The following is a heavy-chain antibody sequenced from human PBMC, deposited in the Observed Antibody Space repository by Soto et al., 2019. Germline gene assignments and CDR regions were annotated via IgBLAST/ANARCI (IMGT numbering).Heavy chain of an antibody. CDR3: TRVHYDMEYYFDY. D-gene: IGHD3-16*01. CDR2: IRSKAYGGTT. V-gene: IGHV3-49*03. CDR1: GFTFGDYA. J-gene: IGHJ4*02. Sequence: PGGSLRLSCTASGFTFGDYAMSWFRQAPGKGLEWVGFIRSKAYGGTTEYAASVKGRFTISRDDSKSIAYPQMNSLKTEDTAVYYCTRVHYDMEYYFDYWGQGTLVTVSS.